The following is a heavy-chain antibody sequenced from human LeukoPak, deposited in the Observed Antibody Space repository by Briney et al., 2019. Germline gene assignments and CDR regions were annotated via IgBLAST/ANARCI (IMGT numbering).Heavy chain of an antibody. Sequence: GGSLRLSCAASGFTFSSYSMNWVRQAPGKGLEWVSSISSSSSYIYYADSVKGRFTISRDNAKNSLYLQMNSLRAEDTAVYYCAREGAGDPIFDYWGQGTLVTVSS. D-gene: IGHD4-17*01. V-gene: IGHV3-21*01. CDR2: ISSSSSYI. CDR1: GFTFSSYS. J-gene: IGHJ4*02. CDR3: AREGAGDPIFDY.